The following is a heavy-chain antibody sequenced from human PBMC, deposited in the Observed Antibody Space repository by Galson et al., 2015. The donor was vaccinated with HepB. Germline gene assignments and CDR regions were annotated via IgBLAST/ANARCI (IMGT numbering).Heavy chain of an antibody. V-gene: IGHV3-11*06. Sequence: SLRLSCAASGFTFSDYYMSWIRQAPGKGLEWVSYISSSSSYTNYADSVKGRFTISRDNAKNSLYLQMNSLRAEDTAVYYCARGASSSWYDYWGQGTLVTVSS. CDR1: GFTFSDYY. D-gene: IGHD6-13*01. J-gene: IGHJ4*02. CDR3: ARGASSSWYDY. CDR2: ISSSSSYT.